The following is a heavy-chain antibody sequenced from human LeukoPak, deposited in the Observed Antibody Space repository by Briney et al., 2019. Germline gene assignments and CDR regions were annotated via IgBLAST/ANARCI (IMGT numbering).Heavy chain of an antibody. J-gene: IGHJ4*02. CDR2: INHSGST. CDR3: ARQWLVSPLFDY. D-gene: IGHD6-19*01. CDR1: GGSFSGYY. V-gene: IGHV4-34*01. Sequence: TSETLSLTCAVYGGSFSGYYWSWIRQPPGKGLEWIGEINHSGSTNYNPSLKSRVTISVDTSKNQLSLKLSSMTAADTAVYYCARQWLVSPLFDYWGQGTLVTVSS.